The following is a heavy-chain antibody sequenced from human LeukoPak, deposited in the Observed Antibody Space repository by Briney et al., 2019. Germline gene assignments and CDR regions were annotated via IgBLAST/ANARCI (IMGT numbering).Heavy chain of an antibody. CDR3: ARDNEDYFDY. CDR1: GYTFTSYY. CDR2: INPSGGST. Sequence: ASVKVSCKASGYTFTSYYMHWVRQAPGQGLEWMGIINPSGGSTSYAQKFQGRVTMTRDTSTSTVYMELRSLRSDDTAVYYCARDNEDYFDYWGQGTLVTVSS. V-gene: IGHV1-46*01. J-gene: IGHJ4*02. D-gene: IGHD2-8*01.